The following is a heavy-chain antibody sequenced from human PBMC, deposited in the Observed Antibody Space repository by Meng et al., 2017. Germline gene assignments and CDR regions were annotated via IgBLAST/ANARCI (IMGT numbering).Heavy chain of an antibody. J-gene: IGHJ6*02. D-gene: IGHD3-10*01. Sequence: ESLKISCTVSGGSISSSSYHWGWIRQPPGQGLEWIGSIYYSGSTYYNSSLKSRVTISVDTSKNQFSLKLSSVTAADTAVYYCAKIFYYYGSENQLKPGYYGMDVWGQGTTVTVSS. CDR3: AKIFYYYGSENQLKPGYYGMDV. V-gene: IGHV4-39*07. CDR2: IYYSGST. CDR1: GGSISSSSYH.